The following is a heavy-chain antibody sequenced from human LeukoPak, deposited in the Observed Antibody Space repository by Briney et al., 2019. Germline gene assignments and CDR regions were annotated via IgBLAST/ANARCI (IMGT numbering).Heavy chain of an antibody. J-gene: IGHJ3*02. V-gene: IGHV3-21*01. CDR1: EFTFSSYT. Sequence: PGGSLRLSCAASEFTFSSYTMNWVRQAPGKGLEWVSSISRSSSYIYYADSVKGRFTISKNNAKNSLYLQMNSLRAEDTAVYYCARVGYSWNAFDIWGQGTMVTVSS. CDR2: ISRSSSYI. D-gene: IGHD5-12*01. CDR3: ARVGYSWNAFDI.